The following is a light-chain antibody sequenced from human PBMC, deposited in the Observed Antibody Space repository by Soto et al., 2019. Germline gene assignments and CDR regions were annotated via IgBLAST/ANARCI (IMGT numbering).Light chain of an antibody. CDR2: GTS. V-gene: IGKV3-20*01. J-gene: IGKJ1*01. CDR1: QSFSSN. CDR3: HQYGSAPRT. Sequence: EIVLTQSPGTLSLSPGERATLSCRASQSFSSNVAWYQQKPGQAPRLLIYGTSTRVTGIPARFSGSGSGTDFTLTISRLEPEDFAVYHCHQYGSAPRTFGQGTKV.